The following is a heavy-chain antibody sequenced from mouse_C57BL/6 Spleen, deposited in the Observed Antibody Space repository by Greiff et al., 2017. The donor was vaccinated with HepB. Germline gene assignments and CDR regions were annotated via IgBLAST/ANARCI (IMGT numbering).Heavy chain of an antibody. CDR3: ARSYYYDYAYYFDY. V-gene: IGHV1-80*01. D-gene: IGHD2-4*01. CDR1: GYAFSSYW. Sequence: VKLMESGAELVKPGASVKISCKASGYAFSSYWMNWVKQRPGKGLEWIGQIYPGDGDTNYNGKFKGKATLTADKSSSTAYMQLSSLTSEDSAVYFCARSYYYDYAYYFDYWGQGTTLTVSS. CDR2: IYPGDGDT. J-gene: IGHJ2*01.